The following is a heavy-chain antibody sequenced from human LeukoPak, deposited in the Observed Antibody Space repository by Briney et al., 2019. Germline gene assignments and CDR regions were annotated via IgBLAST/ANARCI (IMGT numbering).Heavy chain of an antibody. Sequence: SETLSLTCTVSGGSISSSSYYWGWIRQPPGKGLEWIGTIYYSGSTYYNPSLKSRVTISVDTSKNQFSLKLSSVTAADTAVYYSARDLAMYGRSGSYYINGADWFDPWGQGTLVTVSS. D-gene: IGHD3-10*01. J-gene: IGHJ5*02. V-gene: IGHV4-39*07. CDR3: ARDLAMYGRSGSYYINGADWFDP. CDR2: IYYSGST. CDR1: GGSISSSSYY.